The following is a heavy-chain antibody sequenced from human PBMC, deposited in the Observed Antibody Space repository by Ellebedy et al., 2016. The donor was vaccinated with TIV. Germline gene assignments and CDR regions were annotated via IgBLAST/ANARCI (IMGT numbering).Heavy chain of an antibody. D-gene: IGHD3-10*01. CDR1: GFTFSSYN. Sequence: GESLKISXAASGFTFSSYNMNWVRQAPGKGLEWVSCISSSSSYIYYADSVKGRFTISRDNAKNSLYLQMNSLRAEDTAVYYCATFYQGVKFYFDHWGQGTLVTVSS. CDR2: ISSSSSYI. V-gene: IGHV3-21*01. CDR3: ATFYQGVKFYFDH. J-gene: IGHJ4*02.